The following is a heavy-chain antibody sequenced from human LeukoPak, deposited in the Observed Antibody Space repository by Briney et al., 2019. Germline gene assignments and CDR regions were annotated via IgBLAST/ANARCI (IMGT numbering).Heavy chain of an antibody. D-gene: IGHD5-12*01. CDR2: IYYSGST. CDR1: GGSISSYY. Sequence: SETLSLTCTVAGGSISSYYWSWIRQPPGKGLELIGYIYYSGSTNYNPSLKSRVTISVDTSKNQFSLKLSSVTAADTAVYYCARQGYSGYDISGMDVWGQGTTVTVSS. V-gene: IGHV4-59*01. J-gene: IGHJ6*02. CDR3: ARQGYSGYDISGMDV.